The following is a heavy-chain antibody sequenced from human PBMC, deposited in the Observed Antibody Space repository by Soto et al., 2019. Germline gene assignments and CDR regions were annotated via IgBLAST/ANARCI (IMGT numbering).Heavy chain of an antibody. CDR2: INHSGST. D-gene: IGHD3-10*01. CDR3: ARLEGSGSSYNWFDP. V-gene: IGHV4-34*01. J-gene: IGHJ5*02. CDR1: GGSFSGYY. Sequence: SSETLSLTCAVYGGSFSGYYWSWIRQPPGKGLEWIGEINHSGSTNYNPSLKSRVTISVDTSKNQFSLKLSSVTAADTAVYYCARLEGSGSSYNWFDPWGRGTLVTVSS.